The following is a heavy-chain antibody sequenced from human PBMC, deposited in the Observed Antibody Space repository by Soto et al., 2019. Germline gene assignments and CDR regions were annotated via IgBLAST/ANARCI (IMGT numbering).Heavy chain of an antibody. CDR2: ISGGLSYI. V-gene: IGHV3-11*06. J-gene: IGHJ4*02. CDR3: ARGANMASAVAY. CDR1: GFTFSDSY. Sequence: PGGSLRLSCAASGFTFSDSYMIWIRQAPGKGLEWVSYISGGLSYINYADSVKGRFTISRDNAKNSLYLQMNSLRVEDTAIYYCARGANMASAVAYWGQGTQVTVSS. D-gene: IGHD2-15*01.